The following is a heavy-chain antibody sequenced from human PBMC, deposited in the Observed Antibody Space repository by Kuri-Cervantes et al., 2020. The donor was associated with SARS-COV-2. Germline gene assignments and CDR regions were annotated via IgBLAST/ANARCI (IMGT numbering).Heavy chain of an antibody. CDR2: TSAYNGNT. Sequence: ASVKVSCKASGYTFTSYGISWVRQAPGQGLEWMGWTSAYNGNTNYAQKLQGRVTMTTDTSTSTAYMELRSLRSDDTAVYYCARDVLRFLEWLDYYYYYGMDVWGQGTTVTVSS. V-gene: IGHV1-18*04. D-gene: IGHD3-3*01. CDR1: GYTFTSYG. CDR3: ARDVLRFLEWLDYYYYYGMDV. J-gene: IGHJ6*02.